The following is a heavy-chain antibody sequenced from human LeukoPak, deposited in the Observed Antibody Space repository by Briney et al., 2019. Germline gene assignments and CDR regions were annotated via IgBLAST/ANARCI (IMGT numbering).Heavy chain of an antibody. Sequence: SETLSLTCAVCGGSFSDYSWSWIRQPPGKGLEWIGEVNHSGSTNYNPSLKGRVTISADTSKNQFSLKLSSVTAADTAVYYCARVWRNTRYNSNYYYYGLDVWGQGTTVTVSS. D-gene: IGHD6-13*01. J-gene: IGHJ6*02. V-gene: IGHV4-34*01. CDR3: ARVWRNTRYNSNYYYYGLDV. CDR1: GGSFSDYS. CDR2: VNHSGST.